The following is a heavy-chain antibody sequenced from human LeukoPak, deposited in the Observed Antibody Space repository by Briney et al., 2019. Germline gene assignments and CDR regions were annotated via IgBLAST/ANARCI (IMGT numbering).Heavy chain of an antibody. Sequence: ASVKVSCKASGYTFTSYGISWVRQAPGQGLEWMGWISAYNGNTNYAQKLQGRVTMTTDTSTSTAYMELRSLRSDDTAVYYRARWVVRYFDWSYYFDYWGQGTLVTVSS. D-gene: IGHD3-9*01. V-gene: IGHV1-18*04. CDR3: ARWVVRYFDWSYYFDY. CDR1: GYTFTSYG. J-gene: IGHJ4*02. CDR2: ISAYNGNT.